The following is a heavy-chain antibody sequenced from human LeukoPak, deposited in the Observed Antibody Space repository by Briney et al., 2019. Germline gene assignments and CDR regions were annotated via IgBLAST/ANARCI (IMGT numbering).Heavy chain of an antibody. CDR3: ASRRSYDGAYDY. CDR1: GGTFSTEG. D-gene: IGHD1-26*01. V-gene: IGHV1-69*13. CDR2: IIPVSGTT. Sequence: SVKVSCKASGGTFSTEGISWVRQAPGQGFDWMGGIIPVSGTTNYAQKFQGRVTITAGDFMSTVYMELSSLRSEDTAVYYCASRRSYDGAYDYWGQGTLVTVSS. J-gene: IGHJ4*02.